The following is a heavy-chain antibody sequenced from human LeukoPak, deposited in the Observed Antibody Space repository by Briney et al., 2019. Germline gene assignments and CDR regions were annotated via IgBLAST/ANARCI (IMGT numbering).Heavy chain of an antibody. J-gene: IGHJ4*02. V-gene: IGHV4-4*07. CDR3: ARGSSGSTRRYYFDY. CDR2: LYSSDDT. Sequence: SETLSLTCTVSGGSISGYYWNWFRQPADKGLEWIGRLYSSDDTYYNPSLESRLTMSMDTSKNQFSLKLRSVTAADTAAYYCARGSSGSTRRYYFDYWGQGALVTVSS. CDR1: GGSISGYY. D-gene: IGHD3-22*01.